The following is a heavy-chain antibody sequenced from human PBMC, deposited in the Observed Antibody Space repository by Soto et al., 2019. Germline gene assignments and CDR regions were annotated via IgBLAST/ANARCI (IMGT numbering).Heavy chain of an antibody. CDR1: GGTFSSYA. D-gene: IGHD4-4*01. J-gene: IGHJ6*02. V-gene: IGHV1-69*01. CDR2: IIPIFGTA. CDR3: ARGNSNKLLVGYCYGMDV. Sequence: QVQLVQSGAEVKKPGSSVKVSCKASGGTFSSYAISWVRQAPGQGLEWMGGIIPIFGTANYAQKFQGRVTITADESTSIAYMELSSLRSEETAVYYCARGNSNKLLVGYCYGMDVWGQGTRVTVSS.